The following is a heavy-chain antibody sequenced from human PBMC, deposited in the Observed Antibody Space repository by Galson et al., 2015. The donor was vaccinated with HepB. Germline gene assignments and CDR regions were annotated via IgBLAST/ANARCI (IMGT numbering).Heavy chain of an antibody. V-gene: IGHV3-9*01. D-gene: IGHD2/OR15-2a*01. J-gene: IGHJ4*02. CDR2: ISWNSGSI. CDR3: AKTRGSTTFDY. Sequence: SLRLSCAASGFTFDDYAMHWVRQAPGKGLEWVSGISWNSGSIGYADSVKGRFTISRDNAKNSPYLQMNSLRAEDTALYYCAKTRGSTTFDYWGQGTLVTVSS. CDR1: GFTFDDYA.